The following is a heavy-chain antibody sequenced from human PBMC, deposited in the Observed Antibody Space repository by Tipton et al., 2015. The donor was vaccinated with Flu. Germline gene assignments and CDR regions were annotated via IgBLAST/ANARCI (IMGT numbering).Heavy chain of an antibody. V-gene: IGHV3-7*03. CDR1: GFTFSSYW. CDR3: ARELRFLEWLLSGGSSGPYFDY. CDR2: IKQDGSEK. Sequence: SLRLSCAASGFTFSSYWMSWVRQAPGKGLEWVANIKQDGSEKYYVDSVKGRFTISRDNAKNPLYLQMNSLRAEDTAVYYCARELRFLEWLLSGGSSGPYFDYWGQGTLVTVSS. D-gene: IGHD3-3*01. J-gene: IGHJ4*02.